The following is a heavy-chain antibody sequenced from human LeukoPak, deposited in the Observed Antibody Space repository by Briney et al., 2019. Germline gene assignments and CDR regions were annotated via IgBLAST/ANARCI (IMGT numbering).Heavy chain of an antibody. D-gene: IGHD1-26*01. CDR1: GFTFSSYC. Sequence: GRSLRLSYALPGFTFSSYCMHWARQAPGKGLEGVAVIWYEGSNKYYADAVKGRFTISRDNSKNTLYVEMNSLRAEDSAVYYCASDAGYSGSDGGTYYFDYWGQGTLVTVSS. V-gene: IGHV3-33*01. CDR3: ASDAGYSGSDGGTYYFDY. J-gene: IGHJ4*02. CDR2: IWYEGSNK.